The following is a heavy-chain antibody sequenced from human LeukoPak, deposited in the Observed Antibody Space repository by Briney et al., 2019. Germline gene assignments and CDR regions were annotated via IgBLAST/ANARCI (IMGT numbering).Heavy chain of an antibody. CDR1: DSPFSSDA. CDR3: AKALHFDWLSFDY. CDR2: ISGSGGST. Sequence: GGPLSPPCAASDSPFSSDAMTWAGQPQGKGLGWVPGISGSGGSTYYADYVKGRFTIYRDNSKTTLYLQMNSLRAADTAVYYCAKALHFDWLSFDYWGQGTLVTVSS. D-gene: IGHD3-9*01. V-gene: IGHV3-23*01. J-gene: IGHJ4*01.